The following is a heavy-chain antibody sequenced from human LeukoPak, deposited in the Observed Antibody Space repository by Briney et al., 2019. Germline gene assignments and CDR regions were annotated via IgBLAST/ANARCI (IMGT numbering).Heavy chain of an antibody. CDR1: GGSISSSSYY. D-gene: IGHD1-26*01. J-gene: IGHJ3*02. Sequence: SETLSLTCTVSGGSISSSSYYWGWIRQPPGKGLEWIGSIYYSGSTYYNPSLKSRVTISVDTSKNQFSLKLSSVTAADTAVYYCARHRGVGATGRGAFDIWGQGTMVTVSS. CDR3: ARHRGVGATGRGAFDI. V-gene: IGHV4-39*01. CDR2: IYYSGST.